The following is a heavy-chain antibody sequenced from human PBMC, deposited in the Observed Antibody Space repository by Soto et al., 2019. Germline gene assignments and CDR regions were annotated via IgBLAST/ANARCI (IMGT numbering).Heavy chain of an antibody. D-gene: IGHD3-3*01. CDR2: IYYSGST. V-gene: IGHV4-59*01. J-gene: IGHJ3*02. CDR3: ARIHDFDAFDI. CDR1: GGSISSYY. Sequence: SETLSLTCTVSGGSISSYYWSWIRQPPGKGLEWIGYIYYSGSTNYNPSLKSRVTISVDTSKNQFSLKLSSVTAADTAVYYCARIHDFDAFDIWGQGTMVTVSS.